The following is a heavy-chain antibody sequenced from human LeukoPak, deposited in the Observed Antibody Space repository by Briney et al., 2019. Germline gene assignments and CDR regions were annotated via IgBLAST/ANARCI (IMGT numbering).Heavy chain of an antibody. J-gene: IGHJ5*02. V-gene: IGHV1-2*02. Sequence: GASVKVSCKASGYTFTGYYMHWVRQAPGQGLEWMGWINPNSGGTNYAQKFQGRVTMTRDTSISTAYMELSRLRSHDTAVYYCARDYTYYYDSRYWFDPWGQGTLVTVSS. CDR2: INPNSGGT. CDR3: ARDYTYYYDSRYWFDP. CDR1: GYTFTGYY. D-gene: IGHD3-22*01.